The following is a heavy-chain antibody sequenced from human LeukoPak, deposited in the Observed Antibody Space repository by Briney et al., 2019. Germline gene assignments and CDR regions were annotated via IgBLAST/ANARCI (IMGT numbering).Heavy chain of an antibody. CDR2: IYHSGST. CDR1: GYSISSGYY. D-gene: IGHD6-19*01. J-gene: IGHJ4*02. CDR3: ARVKYSSGWYFDY. V-gene: IGHV4-38-2*01. Sequence: PSETLSLTCAVSGYSISSGYYWGWIRQPPGKGLEWIGSIYHSGSTYYNPSLKSRVTISVDTSKSQFSLKLSSVTAADTAVYYCARVKYSSGWYFDYWGQGTLVTVSS.